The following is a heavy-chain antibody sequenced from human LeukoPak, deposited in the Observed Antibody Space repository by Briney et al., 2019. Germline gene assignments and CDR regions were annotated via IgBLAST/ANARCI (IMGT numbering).Heavy chain of an antibody. J-gene: IGHJ4*02. Sequence: GGSLRLSCAVSGFTFTNYWMSWARQSPGKGLEWVANIYLDGSRAYYVDSVKGRFTISRDNSKNTLYLQMNTLRAEDTAVYYCAKRDCWGQGTLVTVSS. CDR1: GFTFTNYW. CDR2: IYLDGSRA. V-gene: IGHV3-7*03. CDR3: AKRDC.